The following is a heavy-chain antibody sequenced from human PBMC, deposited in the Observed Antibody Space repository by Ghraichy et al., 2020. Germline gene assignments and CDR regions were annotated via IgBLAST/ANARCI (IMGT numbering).Heavy chain of an antibody. CDR3: ARDLRYSHYYYYYMDV. J-gene: IGHJ6*03. V-gene: IGHV1-2*02. CDR2: INPNSGGT. CDR1: GYTFTGYY. D-gene: IGHD2-15*01. Sequence: ASVKVSCKASGYTFTGYYMHWVRQAPGQGLEWMGWINPNSGGTNYAQKFQGRVTMTRDTSISTAYMELSRLRSDDTALDYCARDLRYSHYYYYYMDVWGKGTTVTVSS.